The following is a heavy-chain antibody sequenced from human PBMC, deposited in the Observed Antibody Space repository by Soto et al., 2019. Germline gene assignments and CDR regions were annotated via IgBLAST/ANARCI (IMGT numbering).Heavy chain of an antibody. CDR2: MNPSSGYT. Sequence: ASVKVSCKASGYTFTDYDINWVRQATGQGLEWMGWMNPSSGYTGYAQKFQGRVTMTWDTSISTAYMELSSLASADTAVYYCARFVRHQLPTIDYWGQGALVTVSS. CDR3: ARFVRHQLPTIDY. D-gene: IGHD1-26*01. J-gene: IGHJ4*02. CDR1: GYTFTDYD. V-gene: IGHV1-8*01.